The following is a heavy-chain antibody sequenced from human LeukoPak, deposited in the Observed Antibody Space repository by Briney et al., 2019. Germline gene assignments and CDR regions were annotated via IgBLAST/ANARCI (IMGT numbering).Heavy chain of an antibody. CDR3: ARDLLGVVVIAHNWFDP. V-gene: IGHV1-69*04. CDR2: IIPILGIA. D-gene: IGHD2-21*01. J-gene: IGHJ5*02. CDR1: GGTFSSYT. Sequence: ASVKVSCKASGGTFSSYTISWGRQAPGQGLEWMGRIIPILGIANYAQKFQGRVTITADKSTSTAYMELSSLRSEDTAVYYCARDLLGVVVIAHNWFDPWGQGTLVTVSS.